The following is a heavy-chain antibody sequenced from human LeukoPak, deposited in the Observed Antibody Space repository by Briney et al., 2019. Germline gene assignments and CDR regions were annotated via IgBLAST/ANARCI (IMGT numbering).Heavy chain of an antibody. J-gene: IGHJ4*02. CDR3: AKGKGAYCDADCSGRIFDY. V-gene: IGHV3-23*01. D-gene: IGHD2-21*02. Sequence: GGTLRLSCAASGFTFTSYGMSWVRQAPGKGLEWVSAISGSGGYTYYADSVKGRFTISRDNSKNTLYLQMNSLRVEDTAVYYCAKGKGAYCDADCSGRIFDYWGQGIRVTVSS. CDR1: GFTFTSYG. CDR2: ISGSGGYT.